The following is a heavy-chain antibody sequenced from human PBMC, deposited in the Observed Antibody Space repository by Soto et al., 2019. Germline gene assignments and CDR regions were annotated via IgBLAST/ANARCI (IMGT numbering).Heavy chain of an antibody. CDR2: IHYSGPT. D-gene: IGHD3-3*02. Sequence: QLQLQESGPGLVKPSETLSLTCTVSGGSISSSDYYWGWIRQPPGKGLEWIGAIHYSGPTYYSQSLQSRVTISVDTSKNQFSLKMRSVTAADTAVYFCARQAGAFGYYMDVWGKGPTVTVSS. V-gene: IGHV4-39*01. J-gene: IGHJ6*03. CDR3: ARQAGAFGYYMDV. CDR1: GGSISSSDYY.